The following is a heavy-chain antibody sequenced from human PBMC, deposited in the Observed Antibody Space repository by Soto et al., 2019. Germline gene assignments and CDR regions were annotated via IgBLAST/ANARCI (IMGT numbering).Heavy chain of an antibody. J-gene: IGHJ4*02. Sequence: PGGSLRLSCAASGFTFSGYAMSWVRQAPGKGLEWVSYIGGGGTIIYYADSVKGRFTISRDNSKNTLDLQMNSLRAEDTAVYYCAKDRPSRNSGYDFEADYWGQGTLVTVSS. V-gene: IGHV3-23*01. CDR3: AKDRPSRNSGYDFEADY. D-gene: IGHD5-12*01. CDR1: GFTFSGYA. CDR2: IGGGGTII.